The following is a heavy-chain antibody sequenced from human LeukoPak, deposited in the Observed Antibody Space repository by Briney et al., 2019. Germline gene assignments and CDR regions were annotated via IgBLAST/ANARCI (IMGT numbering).Heavy chain of an antibody. CDR2: ISGSGGST. J-gene: IGHJ2*01. D-gene: IGHD4-17*01. CDR3: AKVGPSKDYGDYWGHWYFEL. Sequence: QSGGSLRLSCAASGFTFSSYAMSWVRQAPGKGLEWVSAISGSGGSTYYADSVKGRFTISRDNSKNTLYLQMNSLRAEDTAVYYCAKVGPSKDYGDYWGHWYFELWGRGTLVTVSS. CDR1: GFTFSSYA. V-gene: IGHV3-23*01.